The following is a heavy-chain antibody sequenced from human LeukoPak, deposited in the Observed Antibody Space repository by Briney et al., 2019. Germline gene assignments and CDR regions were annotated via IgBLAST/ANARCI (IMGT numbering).Heavy chain of an antibody. CDR1: GYTFTSYD. Sequence: ASVKVSCKASGYTFTSYDINWVRPATGPGLEWMGWMNPNSGNTGYAQKFQGRVTMTRNTSISTAYMELSRLRSEDTAVYYCARGLRSGGRLWFREFMPPGIGHNYYYYYMDVWGKGTTVTVSS. J-gene: IGHJ6*03. CDR3: ARGLRSGGRLWFREFMPPGIGHNYYYYYMDV. D-gene: IGHD3-10*01. V-gene: IGHV1-8*01. CDR2: MNPNSGNT.